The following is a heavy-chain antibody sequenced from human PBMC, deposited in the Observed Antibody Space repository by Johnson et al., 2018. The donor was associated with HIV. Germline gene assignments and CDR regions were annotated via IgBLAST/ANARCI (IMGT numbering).Heavy chain of an antibody. J-gene: IGHJ3*02. CDR1: GFTFSSFG. D-gene: IGHD2-2*01. V-gene: IGHV3-30*03. Sequence: QVQLVESGGGVVQPGRSLRLSCAASGFTFSSFGMHWVRQAPGKGLEWVAVVSDHGRTTYFADSVKGRFTISRDNSKNTLYLQMNSLRAEDTAVYYCATECPAAPWAFDIWGQGTMVTVSS. CDR2: VSDHGRTT. CDR3: ATECPAAPWAFDI.